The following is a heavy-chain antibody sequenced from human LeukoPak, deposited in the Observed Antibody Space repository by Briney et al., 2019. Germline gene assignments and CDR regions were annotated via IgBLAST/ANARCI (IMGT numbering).Heavy chain of an antibody. CDR2: INHSGST. CDR1: GGSISSYY. CDR3: ASGDYDSVDY. J-gene: IGHJ4*02. Sequence: SETLSLTCTVSGGSISSYYWSWIRQPPGKGLEWIGEINHSGSTNYNPSLKSRVTISVDTSKNQFSLKLSSVTAADTAVYYCASGDYDSVDYWGQGTLVTVSS. D-gene: IGHD3-9*01. V-gene: IGHV4-34*01.